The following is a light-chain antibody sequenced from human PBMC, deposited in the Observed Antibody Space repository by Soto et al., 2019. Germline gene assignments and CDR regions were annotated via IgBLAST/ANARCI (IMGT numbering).Light chain of an antibody. J-gene: IGLJ1*01. CDR3: CSYAGSYTPRV. V-gene: IGLV2-11*01. CDR1: SSDVGGYNY. Sequence: QSALTQPRSVSGSPGQSVTISCSGTSSDVGGYNYVSWYQQHPGKAPKLMIYDVSKRPSGVPDRFSGSKSDNTASLTISGLQAEDEADYYCCSYAGSYTPRVFGTGTKVTVL. CDR2: DVS.